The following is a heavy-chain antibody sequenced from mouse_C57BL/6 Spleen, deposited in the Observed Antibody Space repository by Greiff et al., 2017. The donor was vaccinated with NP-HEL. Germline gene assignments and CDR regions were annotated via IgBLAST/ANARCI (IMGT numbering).Heavy chain of an antibody. CDR3: ARSRIYYDYGYWYFDV. Sequence: EVQLQQSGPELVKPGASVKIPCKASGYTFTDYNMDWVKQSHGKSLEWIGDINPNNGGTIYNQKFKGKATLTVDKSSSTAYMELRSLTSEDTAVYYCARSRIYYDYGYWYFDVWGTGTTVTVSS. CDR1: GYTFTDYN. D-gene: IGHD2-4*01. J-gene: IGHJ1*03. V-gene: IGHV1-18*01. CDR2: INPNNGGT.